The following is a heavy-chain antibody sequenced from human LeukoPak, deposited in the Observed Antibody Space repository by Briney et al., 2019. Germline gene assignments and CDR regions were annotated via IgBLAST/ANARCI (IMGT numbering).Heavy chain of an antibody. J-gene: IGHJ4*02. D-gene: IGHD3-10*01. CDR2: ISGSGDGT. Sequence: GGSLRLSCAASGFTFSNYAMTWVRQAPGKGLECVSAISGSGDGTYYADSVKGRFTISRDNSKITVYLQMNSLRAEDTAVYYCAEPHYSGSGSYSREDYWGQGTLVTVSS. CDR3: AEPHYSGSGSYSREDY. CDR1: GFTFSNYA. V-gene: IGHV3-23*01.